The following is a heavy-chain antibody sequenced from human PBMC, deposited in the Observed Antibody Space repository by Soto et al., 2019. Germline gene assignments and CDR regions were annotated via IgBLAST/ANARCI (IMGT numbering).Heavy chain of an antibody. CDR3: ARGLLAAGPFDS. CDR1: GFTFNTYG. CDR2: ISYDAKSK. V-gene: IGHV3-30*03. Sequence: PGGSLRFSCAASGFTFNTYGMHWVRQAPGKGLEWVAVISYDAKSKLYVDSVRGRFTISRDNSKDTLFLQMDSLRPEDTELYYCARGLLAAGPFDSWGQGTLVTVSS. J-gene: IGHJ4*02. D-gene: IGHD2-8*02.